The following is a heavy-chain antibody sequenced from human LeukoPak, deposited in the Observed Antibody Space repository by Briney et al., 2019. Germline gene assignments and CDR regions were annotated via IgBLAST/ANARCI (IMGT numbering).Heavy chain of an antibody. CDR3: ATGVRGYNSALDY. J-gene: IGHJ4*02. V-gene: IGHV3-30*02. CDR1: GFTFSSYG. Sequence: GGSLRLSCAASGFTFSSYGMHWVRQAPGKGLEWVAFIRYDGSNKYYADSVKGRFTISRDNSKNTLYLQMNSLRAEDTAVYYCATGVRGYNSALDYWGQGTLVTVSP. CDR2: IRYDGSNK. D-gene: IGHD6-19*01.